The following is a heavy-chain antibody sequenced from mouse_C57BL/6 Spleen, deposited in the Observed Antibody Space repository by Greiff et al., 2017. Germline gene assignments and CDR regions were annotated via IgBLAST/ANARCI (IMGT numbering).Heavy chain of an antibody. J-gene: IGHJ2*01. CDR2: ISDGGSYT. CDR1: GFTFSSYA. CDR3: ARDYYGIDY. D-gene: IGHD1-1*01. V-gene: IGHV5-4*01. Sequence: EVNLVESGGGLVKPGGSLKLSCAASGFTFSSYAMSWVRQTPEKRLEWVATISDGGSYTYYPDNVKGRFTISRDNAKNNLYLQMSHLKSEDTAMYYCARDYYGIDYWGQGTTLTVSS.